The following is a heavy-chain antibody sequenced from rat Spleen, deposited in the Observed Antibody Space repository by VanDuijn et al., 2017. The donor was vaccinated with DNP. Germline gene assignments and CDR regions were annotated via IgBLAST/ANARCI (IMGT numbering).Heavy chain of an antibody. J-gene: IGHJ2*01. D-gene: IGHD1-4*01. V-gene: IGHV5-7*01. CDR3: AGRPPPTRGPFDY. CDR1: RITFSDHN. Sequence: EVQLVESGGGLVQPGRSLKLSCEVSRITFSDHNMAWVRQAPKKSLEWVATISYDGRDTYYPDSVKGRFTISRDNAKSTLYLQMDSLRSEDTATYYCAGRPPPTRGPFDYWGQGVTVTVSS. CDR2: ISYDGRDT.